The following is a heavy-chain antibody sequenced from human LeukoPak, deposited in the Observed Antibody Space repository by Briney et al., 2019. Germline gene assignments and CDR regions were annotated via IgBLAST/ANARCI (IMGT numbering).Heavy chain of an antibody. J-gene: IGHJ5*02. D-gene: IGHD5-18*01. CDR2: ISSSSSYI. Sequence: GGSLRLSCAASGFTFSSYSMNWVRQAPGKGLEWVSSISSSSSYIYYADSVKGRFTISRDNAKNSLYLQMNSLRAEDTAVYYCARGPWIQLWPHHHYNRFDPWGQGTLVTVSS. CDR1: GFTFSSYS. V-gene: IGHV3-21*01. CDR3: ARGPWIQLWPHHHYNRFDP.